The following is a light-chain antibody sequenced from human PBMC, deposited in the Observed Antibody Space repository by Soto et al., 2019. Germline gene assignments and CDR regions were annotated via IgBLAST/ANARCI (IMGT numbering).Light chain of an antibody. CDR1: QTINGY. Sequence: DIQVTQSPSSLSVSLGDRVTITCRSSQTINGYLNWYQKKPGTPPKLLIYAASNLQSGVPSRFTGRGSGTDFTLTISSLQPEDFATYYCQQTYRTPYSFGQGTKLEI. CDR2: AAS. V-gene: IGKV1-39*01. J-gene: IGKJ2*03. CDR3: QQTYRTPYS.